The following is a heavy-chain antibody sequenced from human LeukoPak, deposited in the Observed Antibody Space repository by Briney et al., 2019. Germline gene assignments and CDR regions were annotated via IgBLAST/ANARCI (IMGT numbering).Heavy chain of an antibody. D-gene: IGHD2-2*01. J-gene: IGHJ4*02. CDR1: GGSFSGYY. V-gene: IGHV4-34*01. Sequence: PSETLSLTCAVYGGSFSGYYWSWVRQPPGKGLEWIGEINHSGSTNYNPSLKSGVTISVETSKNQFSLKLSSVTAADTAVYYCASGYQLPMWGYWGQGTLVTVSS. CDR2: INHSGST. CDR3: ASGYQLPMWGY.